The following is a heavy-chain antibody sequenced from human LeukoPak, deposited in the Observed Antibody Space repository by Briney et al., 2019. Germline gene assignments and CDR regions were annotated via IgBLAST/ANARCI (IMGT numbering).Heavy chain of an antibody. J-gene: IGHJ5*02. V-gene: IGHV1-2*02. CDR1: RYTFTDYY. CDR3: ARGEIPFDWFDP. CDR2: INPNSGGT. Sequence: ASVKVSCKASRYTFTDYYIYWVRQAPGQGLEWMGWINPNSGGTNYAQKFQGRVTMTRDTSITTAYMELSGLRSDDTAMYYCARGEIPFDWFDPWGQGTLVTISS.